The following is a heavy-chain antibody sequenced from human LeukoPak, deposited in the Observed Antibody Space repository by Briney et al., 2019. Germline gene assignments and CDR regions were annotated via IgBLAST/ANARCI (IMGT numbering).Heavy chain of an antibody. J-gene: IGHJ6*02. D-gene: IGHD3-3*01. V-gene: IGHV4-39*01. Sequence: ASETLSLTCTVSGGSISGSSYYWGWIRQPPGKGLEWIGSIYYSGSTYYNPSLKSRVTISVDTSKNQFSLKLSSVTAADTAVYYCARVQYDFWSGYYRDYYYYYGMDVWGQGTTVTVSS. CDR3: ARVQYDFWSGYYRDYYYYYGMDV. CDR2: IYYSGST. CDR1: GGSISGSSYY.